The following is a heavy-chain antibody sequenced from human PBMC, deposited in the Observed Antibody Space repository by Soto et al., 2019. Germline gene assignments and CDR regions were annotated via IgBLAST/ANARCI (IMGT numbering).Heavy chain of an antibody. CDR2: IHHTGST. Sequence: QVLLQESGPGLVKPSGTLSLTCTVSSGSIKSNNWWSWVRQPPGKGLEWIGDIHHTGSTNYNPSLKSRVAKSVDKSENQFSLKVTSVTAADTAVYYCARESDIQDYMDVWGEGITLTVSS. J-gene: IGHJ6*03. CDR1: SGSIKSNNW. CDR3: ARESDIQDYMDV. V-gene: IGHV4-4*02. D-gene: IGHD5-18*01.